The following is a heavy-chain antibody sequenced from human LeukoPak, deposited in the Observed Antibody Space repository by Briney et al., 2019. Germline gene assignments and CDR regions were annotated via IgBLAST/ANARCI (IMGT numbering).Heavy chain of an antibody. CDR1: EYTFTSYD. J-gene: IGHJ4*02. D-gene: IGHD4-11*01. Sequence: GASVKVSCKASEYTFTSYDIYWVRQATGQGLEWMGWMNPNSGNTGYAQKFQGRVTMTRDTSTSTVYMELSSLRSEDSAVYYCARWTTTYLDYWGQGTLVTVSS. V-gene: IGHV1-8*01. CDR3: ARWTTTYLDY. CDR2: MNPNSGNT.